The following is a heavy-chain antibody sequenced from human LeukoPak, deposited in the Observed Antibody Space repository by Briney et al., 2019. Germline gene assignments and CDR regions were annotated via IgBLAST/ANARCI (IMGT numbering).Heavy chain of an antibody. V-gene: IGHV1-46*01. Sequence: ASVKVSCKASGYTFTSNYIHWVRQAPGQGLEWMGMIYPRDGSTSYAQKFQGRVTVTRDTSTGTVHMELSGLRSEDTAVYYCARDQEGFDYWGQGTLVTVSS. J-gene: IGHJ4*02. CDR1: GYTFTSNY. CDR3: ARDQEGFDY. CDR2: IYPRDGST.